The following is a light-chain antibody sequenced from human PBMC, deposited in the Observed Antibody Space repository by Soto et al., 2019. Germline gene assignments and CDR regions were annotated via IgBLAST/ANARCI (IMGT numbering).Light chain of an antibody. J-gene: IGKJ1*01. CDR1: QSVSSY. CDR2: GAS. Sequence: IVLTQSPATLSWSPLEGATLSCRASQSVSSYLAWYQQKSGQAPRLLIYGASSRATGIPDRFSGSGSGTDFTLTISRLEPEDFAVYYCQQYGSSPITFGQGTKVDIK. CDR3: QQYGSSPIT. V-gene: IGKV3-20*01.